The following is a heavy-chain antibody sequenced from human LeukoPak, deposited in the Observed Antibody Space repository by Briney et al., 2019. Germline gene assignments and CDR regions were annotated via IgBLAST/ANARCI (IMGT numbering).Heavy chain of an antibody. V-gene: IGHV4-39*01. CDR2: IYYSGTT. D-gene: IGHD3-9*01. CDR3: AGAPAGGSDWLSPFDY. J-gene: IGHJ4*02. CDR1: GVSISSTTLY. Sequence: SETLSLTCTVPGVSISSTTLYWGWVRQSPGKGLEWIASIYYSGTTYYNPSLKSRVTISVDTSKNQFSLMWTSVTAADTAIYYCAGAPAGGSDWLSPFDYWAREPWSPSPQ.